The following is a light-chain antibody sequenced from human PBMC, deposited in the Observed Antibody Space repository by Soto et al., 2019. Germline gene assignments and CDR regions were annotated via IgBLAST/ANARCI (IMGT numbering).Light chain of an antibody. V-gene: IGLV2-23*01. CDR2: EDN. CDR3: CSYAGSRTFYV. Sequence: QSALTQPASVSGSPGQSITVSCTGTSSDVGHYNLVSWYQQHPGKAPKFIIYEDNKRPSGVSDRFSGSRSGNTASLTISGLQAEDEADYYCCSYAGSRTFYVFGTGTKLTVL. J-gene: IGLJ1*01. CDR1: SSDVGHYNL.